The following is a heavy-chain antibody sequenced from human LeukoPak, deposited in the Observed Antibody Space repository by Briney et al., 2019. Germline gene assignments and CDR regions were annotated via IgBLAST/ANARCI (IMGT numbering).Heavy chain of an antibody. J-gene: IGHJ4*02. Sequence: SVKVSCKASGGTFSSYAISWVRQAPGQGLEWMGGIIPIFGTANYAQKFQGRVMITADESTSTAYMELSSLRSEDTAVYYCARDLTGSGWDFDYWGQGTLVTVSS. CDR1: GGTFSSYA. CDR3: ARDLTGSGWDFDY. V-gene: IGHV1-69*13. CDR2: IIPIFGTA. D-gene: IGHD6-19*01.